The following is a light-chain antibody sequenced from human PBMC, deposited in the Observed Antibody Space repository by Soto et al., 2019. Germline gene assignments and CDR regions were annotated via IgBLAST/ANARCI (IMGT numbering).Light chain of an antibody. CDR2: GAS. J-gene: IGKJ1*01. Sequence: EVVLTQSPGTLSLSPGERATLSCRASQSVSSTYLAWYQQRPGQAPRLLIYGASTRATDIPDRISGSGSGTDFTLTVSRLEPADFAVYYCQHYGSTQWSFGQGTKVEIK. V-gene: IGKV3-20*01. CDR1: QSVSSTY. CDR3: QHYGSTQWS.